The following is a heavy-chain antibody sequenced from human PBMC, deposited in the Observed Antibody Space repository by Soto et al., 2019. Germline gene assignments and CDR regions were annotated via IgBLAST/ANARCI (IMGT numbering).Heavy chain of an antibody. CDR2: ITSSGYNT. CDR3: ARGYSGGWSRGGYFEL. CDR1: GFIFSTYE. V-gene: IGHV3-48*03. Sequence: GGSLRLSCAASGFIFSTYEMNWVRQAPGKGLDWLSHITSSGYNTYYAESVKGRFTISRDNAKNLLYLEMNSLRAEDTAVYYCARGYSGGWSRGGYFELWGQGALVTVSS. D-gene: IGHD6-13*01. J-gene: IGHJ4*02.